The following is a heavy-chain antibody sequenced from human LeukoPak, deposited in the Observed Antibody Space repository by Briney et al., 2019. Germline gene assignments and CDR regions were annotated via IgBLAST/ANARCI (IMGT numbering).Heavy chain of an antibody. D-gene: IGHD1-26*01. CDR2: IYYSGST. CDR1: GGSISSGGYY. V-gene: IGHV4-31*03. Sequence: PSETLSLTCTVSGGSISSGGYYWSWIRQHPGKGLEWIGYIYYSGSTYYNPSLKSRVTISVDTSRNQFSLKLSSVTAADTAVYYCARDSGDGRKWELLHAFDIWGQGTMVTVSS. CDR3: ARDSGDGRKWELLHAFDI. J-gene: IGHJ3*02.